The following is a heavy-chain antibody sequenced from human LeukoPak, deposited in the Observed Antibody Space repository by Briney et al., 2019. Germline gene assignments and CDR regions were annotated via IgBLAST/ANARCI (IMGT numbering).Heavy chain of an antibody. D-gene: IGHD3-10*01. CDR2: IYFSGHT. CDR1: GGSISSSTYY. J-gene: IGHJ4*02. CDR3: ARGFRGPNFDH. Sequence: SEILSLTCTVSGGSISSSTYYWGWIRQPPGKGLEWIGSIYFSGHTYCNPSLQSRVTISIDASKNQFSLRLSSVTAADTAVYFCARGFRGPNFDHWGQGTLVTVSS. V-gene: IGHV4-39*01.